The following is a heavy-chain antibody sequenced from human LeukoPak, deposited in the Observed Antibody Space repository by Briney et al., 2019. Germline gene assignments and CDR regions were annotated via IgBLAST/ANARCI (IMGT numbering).Heavy chain of an antibody. CDR1: GGTFSSYA. Sequence: ASVKVSCKASGGTFSSYAISWVRQAPGQGLEWMGGIIPIFGTANYAQKFQGRVTITADESTSTAYMELSSLRSEDTAVYYCATPGTNDFWSGDYYYYYMDVWGKGTTVTVSS. CDR2: IIPIFGTA. D-gene: IGHD3-3*01. J-gene: IGHJ6*03. CDR3: ATPGTNDFWSGDYYYYYMDV. V-gene: IGHV1-69*13.